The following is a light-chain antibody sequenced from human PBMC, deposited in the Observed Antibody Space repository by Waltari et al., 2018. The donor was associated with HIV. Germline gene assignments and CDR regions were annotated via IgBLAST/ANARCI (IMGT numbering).Light chain of an antibody. CDR1: QNVGSK. CDR2: QAS. CDR3: QQYETCCT. J-gene: IGKJ2*02. V-gene: IGKV1-5*03. Sequence: DIHMTQSPSTLAASVGDNVTISCRASQNVGSKMAWYQQKPGRPPTFVLYQASTSATGGQPHFSGSGSGTQFTLTITSVQPDDFATYFCQQYETCCTFGQGTKLEI.